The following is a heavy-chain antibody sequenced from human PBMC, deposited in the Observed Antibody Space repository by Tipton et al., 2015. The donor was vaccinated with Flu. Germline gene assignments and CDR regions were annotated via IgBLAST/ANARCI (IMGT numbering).Heavy chain of an antibody. CDR3: AEGRFDY. CDR1: GGSISSSSYY. V-gene: IGHV4-61*02. CDR2: IYTSGST. J-gene: IGHJ4*02. Sequence: TLSLTCTVSGGSISSSSYYWGWIRQPAGKGLEWIGRIYTSGSTNYNPSLKSRVTMSVDTSKNQFSLKLSSVTAADTAVYYCAEGRFDYWGQGTLVTVSS.